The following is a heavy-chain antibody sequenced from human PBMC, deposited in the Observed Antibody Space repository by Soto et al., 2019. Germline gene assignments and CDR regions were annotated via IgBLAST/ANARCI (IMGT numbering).Heavy chain of an antibody. D-gene: IGHD6-19*01. CDR2: ISSSSSYI. CDR3: ASGYSRGWTTNWFDP. V-gene: IGHV3-21*01. CDR1: GFTFSSYS. Sequence: GGSLGLSCAASGFTFSSYSMNWVRQAPGKGLEWVSSISSSSSYIYYADSVKGRFTISRDNAKNSLYLQMNSLRAEDTAVYYCASGYSRGWTTNWFDPWGQGTLVTVSS. J-gene: IGHJ5*02.